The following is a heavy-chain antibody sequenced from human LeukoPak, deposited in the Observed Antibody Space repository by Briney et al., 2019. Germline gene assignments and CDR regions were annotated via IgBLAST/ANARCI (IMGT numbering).Heavy chain of an antibody. CDR2: IRYDGSNK. D-gene: IGHD1-26*01. J-gene: IGHJ4*02. Sequence: PGGSLRLSCAASGFTVSSNYMSWVRQAPGKGLEWVAFIRYDGSNKYYADSVKGRFTISRDNSKNTLYLQMNSLRAEDTAVYYCAKVDGGGRVGATAFDYWGQGTLVTVSS. V-gene: IGHV3-30*02. CDR1: GFTVSSNY. CDR3: AKVDGGGRVGATAFDY.